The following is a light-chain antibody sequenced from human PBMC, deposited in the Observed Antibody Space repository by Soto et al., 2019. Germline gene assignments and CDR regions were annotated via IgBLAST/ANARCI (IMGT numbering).Light chain of an antibody. J-gene: IGKJ1*01. V-gene: IGKV1-5*03. CDR3: QQYNTYSWT. CDR1: QSIKSW. Sequence: DIQMTQSPSTLSASVGDRVTITCRASQSIKSWLAWYQQKPGKAPKLLIYEASSFESGVPSRFGGSGSGTEFTLTISSLQPDDFAAYYCQQYNTYSWTFGQGTKVEIK. CDR2: EAS.